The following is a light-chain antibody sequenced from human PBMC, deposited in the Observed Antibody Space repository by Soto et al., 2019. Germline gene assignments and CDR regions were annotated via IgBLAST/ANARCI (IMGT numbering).Light chain of an antibody. CDR2: RTS. V-gene: IGKV3-20*01. CDR3: QQYGSSKT. CDR1: QSVSNNY. Sequence: EIVLTQARGALSLSPGERAALSCRASQSVSNNYLAWYQQKPGQAPRLLIYRTSNRATGIPDRFSGSGSGTDFTLTISRLEPEDFAVYYCQQYGSSKTFGQGTKV. J-gene: IGKJ1*01.